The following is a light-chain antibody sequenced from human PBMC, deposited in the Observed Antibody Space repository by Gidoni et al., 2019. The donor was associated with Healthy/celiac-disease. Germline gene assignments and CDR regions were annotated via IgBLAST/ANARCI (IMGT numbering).Light chain of an antibody. CDR2: GAS. V-gene: IGKV3-15*01. CDR3: QQYNNWPPWT. Sequence: EIVMTQSPATLSVPPGERATLSCRASQSVRSNLAWYQQKPGQAPMLLIYGASTRATGIPARFSGSGSGTEFTLTISSMQSEDFAVYYCQQYNNWPPWTFGQGTKVEIK. J-gene: IGKJ1*01. CDR1: QSVRSN.